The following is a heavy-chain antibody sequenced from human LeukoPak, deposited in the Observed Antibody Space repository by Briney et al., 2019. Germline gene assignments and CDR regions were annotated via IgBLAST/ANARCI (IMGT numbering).Heavy chain of an antibody. Sequence: PGGSLRLSCAASGFTFRSYSMAWVRQAPGKGLGGVSVISGGGGTTYYADSVKGRFTISRDNSKNTLYLQMNSLRAEDTAVYYCARAAMVRGVDYFDYWGQGTLVTVSS. D-gene: IGHD3-10*01. CDR1: GFTFRSYS. V-gene: IGHV3-23*01. CDR3: ARAAMVRGVDYFDY. CDR2: ISGGGGTT. J-gene: IGHJ4*02.